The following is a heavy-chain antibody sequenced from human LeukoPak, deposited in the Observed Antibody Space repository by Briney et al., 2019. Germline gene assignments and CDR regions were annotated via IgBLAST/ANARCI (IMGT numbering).Heavy chain of an antibody. D-gene: IGHD3-22*01. Sequence: PGGSLRLSCAASGFTFSDSAMHWVRQASGKGLEWVGRIRNKANSYATTYDASVKGRFTISRDDSKNTAYLQMNSLKTEDTAVYYCAKVYYDSSGYLYYFDYWGQGTLVTVSS. CDR3: AKVYYDSSGYLYYFDY. CDR1: GFTFSDSA. CDR2: IRNKANSYAT. J-gene: IGHJ4*02. V-gene: IGHV3-73*01.